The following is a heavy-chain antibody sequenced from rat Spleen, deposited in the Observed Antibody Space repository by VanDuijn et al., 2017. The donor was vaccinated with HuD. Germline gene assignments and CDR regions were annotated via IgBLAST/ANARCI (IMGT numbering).Heavy chain of an antibody. CDR2: ISSDGGRN. CDR1: GFTFSDYN. J-gene: IGHJ2*01. V-gene: IGHV5-20*01. D-gene: IGHD5-1*01. Sequence: EVQLVESGGGLVQPGRSLKLSCAASGFTFSDYNMAWVRQAPTKGLEWVASISSDGGRNFYRDSVKGRFTISRDNAKSSLYLQMNSLKSEDTATYYCSNNWELYYWGQGVMVTVSS. CDR3: SNNWELYY.